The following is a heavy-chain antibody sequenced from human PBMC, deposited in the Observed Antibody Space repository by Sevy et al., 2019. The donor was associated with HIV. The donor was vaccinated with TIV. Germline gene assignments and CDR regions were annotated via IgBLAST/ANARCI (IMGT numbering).Heavy chain of an antibody. D-gene: IGHD3-10*01. CDR3: AKDRGVRGVMDY. Sequence: GGSLRLSCAASGFTFDDYAMHWVRQAPGKGLEWVSLISWDGGSTYYADSVKGRFTISRDNSKNSLYLQMNSPRAEDTALYYCAKDRGVRGVMDYWGQGTLVTVSS. V-gene: IGHV3-43D*03. J-gene: IGHJ4*02. CDR2: ISWDGGST. CDR1: GFTFDDYA.